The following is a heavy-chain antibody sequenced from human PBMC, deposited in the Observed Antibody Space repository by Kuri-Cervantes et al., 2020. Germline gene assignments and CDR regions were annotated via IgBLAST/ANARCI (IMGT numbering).Heavy chain of an antibody. V-gene: IGHV3-30*09. CDR2: ISYNGINK. Sequence: LSLSCAASGFTFSTYAMHWVRQAPGKGLEWVAVISYNGINKYYADSVKGRFVISRDNSKNTLYLQLNSLRAEDTAVYYCARDVDEHYYDTSALGYWGQGTLVTVSS. CDR3: ARDVDEHYYDTSALGY. J-gene: IGHJ4*02. CDR1: GFTFSTYA. D-gene: IGHD3-22*01.